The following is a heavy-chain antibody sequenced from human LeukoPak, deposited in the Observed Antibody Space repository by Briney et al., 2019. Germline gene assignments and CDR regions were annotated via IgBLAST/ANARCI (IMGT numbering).Heavy chain of an antibody. V-gene: IGHV1-24*01. Sequence: WASVKVSCKVSGYTLTELSMHWVRQAPGKGLEWMGGFDPEDGETIYAQKFQGRVTMTEDTSTDTAYMELSSLRSEDTAVYYCATYYYDSSGYYRSSNWGQGTLVTVSS. CDR3: ATYYYDSSGYYRSSN. CDR2: FDPEDGET. J-gene: IGHJ4*02. D-gene: IGHD3-22*01. CDR1: GYTLTELS.